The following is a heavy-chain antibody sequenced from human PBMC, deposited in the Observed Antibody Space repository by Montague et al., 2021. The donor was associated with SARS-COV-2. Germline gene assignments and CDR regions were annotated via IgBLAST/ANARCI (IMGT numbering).Heavy chain of an antibody. CDR3: VRGIEAAGSYDY. J-gene: IGHJ4*02. Sequence: CAISGDSVVSNSATWNWNRQSPSRGLELLGRTYYRSMWKSDYARXVKSRIAINPDTSKNQFSLQLSSVTPEDTALYYCVRGIEAAGSYDYWGQGTLVTVSS. D-gene: IGHD6-13*01. CDR2: TYYRSMWKS. CDR1: GDSVVSNSAT. V-gene: IGHV6-1*01.